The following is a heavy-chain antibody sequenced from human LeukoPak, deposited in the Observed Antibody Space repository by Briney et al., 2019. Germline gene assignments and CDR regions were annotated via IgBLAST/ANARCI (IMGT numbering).Heavy chain of an antibody. CDR3: ARLSIAAAYKALDP. CDR1: GASVSGSPYY. D-gene: IGHD6-13*01. CDR2: IYYSGST. J-gene: IGHJ5*02. V-gene: IGHV4-61*01. Sequence: SETLSLTCTVSGASVSGSPYYWGWIRQPPGKGLEWIGYIYYSGSTYYNPSLKSRVTISVDTSKNQFSLKLSSVTAADTAVYYCARLSIAAAYKALDPWGQGTLVTVSS.